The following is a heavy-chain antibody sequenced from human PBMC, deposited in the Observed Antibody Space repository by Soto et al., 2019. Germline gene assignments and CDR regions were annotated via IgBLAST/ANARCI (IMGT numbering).Heavy chain of an antibody. CDR1: GGSISSSSYY. CDR2: IYYSGST. Sequence: SETLSLTCTVSGGSISSSSYYWGWIRQPTGKGLEWIGSIYYSGSTYYNPSLKSRVTISVDTSKNQFSLKLRSVTAADTAVYYCARHHNRPQEPTSMVRGVITYFDYWGQGTLVTVSS. V-gene: IGHV4-39*01. D-gene: IGHD3-10*01. CDR3: ARHHNRPQEPTSMVRGVITYFDY. J-gene: IGHJ4*02.